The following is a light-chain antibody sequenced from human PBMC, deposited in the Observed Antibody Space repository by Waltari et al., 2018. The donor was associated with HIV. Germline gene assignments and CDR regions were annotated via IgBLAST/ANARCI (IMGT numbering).Light chain of an antibody. V-gene: IGLV3-21*04. CDR2: FDS. CDR1: NIGSNS. J-gene: IGLJ2*01. CDR3: QLWDTKSVHPGAV. Sequence: SYLLTQPPSVSVAPGQTARITCGGNNIGSNSVHWYQQKPGQAPVLVIYFDSARPSGIPERFSGSNSGNTATLTIIRVESGDEADYHCQLWDTKSVHPGAVFGGGTKLTVL.